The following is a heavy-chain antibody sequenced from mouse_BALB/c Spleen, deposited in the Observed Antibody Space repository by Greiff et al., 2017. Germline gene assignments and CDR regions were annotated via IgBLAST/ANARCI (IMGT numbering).Heavy chain of an antibody. J-gene: IGHJ4*01. CDR2: ISSGGSYT. CDR3: AMDYYGSSPYAMDY. D-gene: IGHD1-1*01. CDR1: GFTFSSYA. Sequence: EVHLVESGGGLVKPGGSLKLSCAASGFTFSSYAMSWVRQSPEKRLEWVAEISSGGSYTYYPDTVTGRFTISRDNAKNTLYLEMSSLRSEDTAMYYCAMDYYGSSPYAMDYWGQGTSVTVSS. V-gene: IGHV5-9-4*01.